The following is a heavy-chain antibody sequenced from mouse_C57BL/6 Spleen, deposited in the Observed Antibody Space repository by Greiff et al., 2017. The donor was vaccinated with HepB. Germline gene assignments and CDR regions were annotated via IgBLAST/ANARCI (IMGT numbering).Heavy chain of an antibody. J-gene: IGHJ2*01. CDR1: GYTFTSYW. V-gene: IGHV1-69*01. D-gene: IGHD1-1*01. Sequence: VQLQQPGAELVMPGASVKLSCKASGYTFTSYWMHWVKQRPGQGLEWIGEIDPSDSYTNYNQKFKGKSTLTVDKSSSTAYMQLSSLTSEDSAVYYCARSEGTTVVDYWGQGTTLTVSS. CDR2: IDPSDSYT. CDR3: ARSEGTTVVDY.